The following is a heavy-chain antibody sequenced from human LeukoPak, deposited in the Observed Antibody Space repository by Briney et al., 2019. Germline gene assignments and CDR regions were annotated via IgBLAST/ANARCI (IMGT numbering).Heavy chain of an antibody. CDR1: GYTFTSYG. J-gene: IGHJ4*02. V-gene: IGHV1-18*01. CDR3: ARNYDSSGYYPLDY. D-gene: IGHD3-22*01. CDR2: ISAYNGNT. Sequence: VASVKVSCKASGYTFTSYGISWVRQAPGQGLEWMGWISAYNGNTNYAQKLQGRVTMTTDTSTSTAYMELRSLRSDDTAVYYCARNYDSSGYYPLDYWGQGTLVTASS.